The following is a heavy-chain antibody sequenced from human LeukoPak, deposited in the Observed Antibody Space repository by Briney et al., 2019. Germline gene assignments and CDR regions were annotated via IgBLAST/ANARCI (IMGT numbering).Heavy chain of an antibody. D-gene: IGHD3-3*01. J-gene: IGHJ6*03. CDR3: ARDFQYYDFWSGYGAWYYYYYMDV. CDR2: ISSSSSYI. Sequence: GGSLRLSCAASGFTFSSYGMNWVRQAPGKGLEWVSSISSSSSYIYYADSVKGRFTISRDNAKNSLYLQMNSLRAEDTAVYYCARDFQYYDFWSGYGAWYYYYYMDVWGKGTTVTVSS. CDR1: GFTFSSYG. V-gene: IGHV3-21*01.